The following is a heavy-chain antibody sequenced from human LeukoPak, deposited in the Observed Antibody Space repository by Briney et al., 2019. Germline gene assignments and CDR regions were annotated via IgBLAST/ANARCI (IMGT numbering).Heavy chain of an antibody. Sequence: QSGGSLRLSCAASGFTFRSYWMSWVRQAPGKGLEWVAFVRYDSSNKYYADSVKGRFTISRDNAKNSLYLQMNSLRAEDTAVYYCARGRGPGQVVPAALESHAFDIWGQGTMVTVSS. V-gene: IGHV3-7*03. CDR1: GFTFRSYW. J-gene: IGHJ3*02. CDR2: VRYDSSNK. CDR3: ARGRGPGQVVPAALESHAFDI. D-gene: IGHD2-2*01.